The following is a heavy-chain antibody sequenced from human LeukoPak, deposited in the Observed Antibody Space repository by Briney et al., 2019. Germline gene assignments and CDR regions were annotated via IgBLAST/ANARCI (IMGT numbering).Heavy chain of an antibody. D-gene: IGHD2-2*02. V-gene: IGHV3-49*04. CDR3: TPQPARYCSSTSCYTDAFDI. J-gene: IGHJ3*02. CDR1: GFTFGDYA. CDR2: IRSKAYGGTT. Sequence: GGSLRLSCTASGFTFGDYAMSWVRQAPGKGLEWVGFIRSKAYGGTTEYAASVKGRFTISRDDSKSIAYLQMNSLKTEDTAVYYCTPQPARYCSSTSCYTDAFDIWGQGTMVTVSS.